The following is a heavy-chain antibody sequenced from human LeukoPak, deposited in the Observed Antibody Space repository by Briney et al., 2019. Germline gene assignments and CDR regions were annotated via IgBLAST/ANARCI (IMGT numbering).Heavy chain of an antibody. J-gene: IGHJ4*02. CDR3: ARGPALWYFDY. V-gene: IGHV3-53*01. CDR1: GFTFSSYA. Sequence: PGGSLRLSCAASGFTFSSYAMSWVRQAPGKGLEWVSVIYSGGSTYYADSVKGRFTISRDNSKNTLYLQMNSLRAEDTAVYYCARGPALWYFDYWGQGTLVAVSS. D-gene: IGHD2-21*01. CDR2: IYSGGST.